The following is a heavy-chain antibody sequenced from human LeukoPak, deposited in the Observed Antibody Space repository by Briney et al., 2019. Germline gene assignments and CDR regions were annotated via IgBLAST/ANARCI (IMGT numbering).Heavy chain of an antibody. J-gene: IGHJ4*02. V-gene: IGHV3-21*01. CDR3: ARDFIAAAGTAVGDY. CDR1: GFSVSTSY. Sequence: GGSLRLSCAASGFSVSTSYMSWVRQAPGKGLEWVSSISSSSSYIYYADSVKGRFTISRDNAKNSLYLQMNSLRAEDTAVYYCARDFIAAAGTAVGDYWGQGTLVTVSS. D-gene: IGHD6-13*01. CDR2: ISSSSSYI.